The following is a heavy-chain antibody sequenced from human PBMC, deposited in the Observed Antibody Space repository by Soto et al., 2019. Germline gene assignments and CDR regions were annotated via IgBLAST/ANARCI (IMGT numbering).Heavy chain of an antibody. CDR1: GDSTSSVDYF. V-gene: IGHV4-30-4*01. Sequence: SETLSLTCSVSGDSTSSVDYFWAWIRQPPGQALEYIGYIYKSATTYYNPSFESRVAISLDTSKSQFSLNVTSVTAADTAVYFCARGRYCLTGRCFPNWFDSWGQGTLVTVSS. CDR2: IYKSATT. D-gene: IGHD2-15*01. J-gene: IGHJ5*01. CDR3: ARGRYCLTGRCFPNWFDS.